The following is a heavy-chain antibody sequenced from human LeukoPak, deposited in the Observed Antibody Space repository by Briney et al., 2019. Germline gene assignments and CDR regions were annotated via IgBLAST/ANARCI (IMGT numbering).Heavy chain of an antibody. CDR2: IYYSGST. V-gene: IGHV4-39*01. CDR1: GGSISSSSYY. J-gene: IGHJ4*02. Sequence: SETLSLTCTVSGGSISSSSYYWGWIRQPPGKGLEWVGSIYYSGSTYYNPSLKSRDTISVDTSKNQFSLKLSSVTAADTAVYYCARQGIYDFWSGYSDYWGQGTLVTVS. CDR3: ARQGIYDFWSGYSDY. D-gene: IGHD3-3*01.